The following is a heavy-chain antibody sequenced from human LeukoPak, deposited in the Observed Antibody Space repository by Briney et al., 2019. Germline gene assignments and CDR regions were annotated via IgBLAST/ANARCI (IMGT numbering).Heavy chain of an antibody. Sequence: PGGSLRLSCAASGFTFSSYWMSWVRQAPGKGLEWIGEINHSGSTNYNPSFKSRVTISVDTSKNQFSLKLSSVTAADTAVYYCARLLRVRTQQKPAPHLDYWGQGTLVTVSS. CDR1: GFTFSSYW. V-gene: IGHV4-34*01. CDR3: ARLLRVRTQQKPAPHLDY. J-gene: IGHJ4*02. CDR2: INHSGST. D-gene: IGHD3-10*01.